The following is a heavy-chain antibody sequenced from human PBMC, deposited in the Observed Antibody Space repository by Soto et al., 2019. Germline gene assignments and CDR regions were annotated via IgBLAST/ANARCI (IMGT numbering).Heavy chain of an antibody. CDR3: ARVEYRGYLAD. CDR1: GGSISSYY. CDR2: IYYSGST. V-gene: IGHV4-59*01. Sequence: PSETLSLTCTVSGGSISSYYWSWIRQPPGKGLEWIGYIYYSGSTNYNPSLKSRVTISVDTSKNQFSLKLSSVTAADTAVYYCARVEYRGYLADWGQGTLVTVSS. J-gene: IGHJ4*02. D-gene: IGHD3-16*02.